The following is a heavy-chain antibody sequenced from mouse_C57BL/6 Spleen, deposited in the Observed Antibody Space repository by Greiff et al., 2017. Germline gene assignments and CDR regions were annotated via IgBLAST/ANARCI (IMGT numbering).Heavy chain of an antibody. Sequence: EVQLVESGPGLVKPSQSLSLTCSVTGYSITSGYYWNWIRQFPGNKLEWMGYISYDGSNNYNPSLKNRISITRDTSKNQFFLKLNSVTTEDTATYYCARLVYYGSSLYWYFDVWGTGTTVTVSS. CDR2: ISYDGSN. D-gene: IGHD1-1*01. CDR1: GYSITSGYY. V-gene: IGHV3-6*01. CDR3: ARLVYYGSSLYWYFDV. J-gene: IGHJ1*03.